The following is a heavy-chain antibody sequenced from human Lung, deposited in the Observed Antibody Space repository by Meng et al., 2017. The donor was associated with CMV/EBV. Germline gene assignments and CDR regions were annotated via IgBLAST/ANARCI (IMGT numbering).Heavy chain of an antibody. D-gene: IGHD3-10*01. CDR3: AHRPHYYASGGPGWFDP. V-gene: IGHV2-5*02. CDR1: GFSLSTSGVG. J-gene: IGHJ5*02. Sequence: GXXLVXPTQTLTLTCAFSGFSLSTSGVGVGWIRQPPGKALEWLALIYWDDDKRYSPSLRSRLTITKDTSKNQVVLTMTNMDPVDTATYYCAHRPHYYASGGPGWFDPWGQGTXVTSSS. CDR2: IYWDDDK.